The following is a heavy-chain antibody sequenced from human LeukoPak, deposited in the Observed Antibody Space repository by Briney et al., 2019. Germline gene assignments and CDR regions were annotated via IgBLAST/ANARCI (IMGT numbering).Heavy chain of an antibody. J-gene: IGHJ4*02. CDR2: INPSGGST. CDR3: VREDTPATANY. D-gene: IGHD2-21*02. CDR1: GYTFTSYY. Sequence: ASVKVSCKASGYTFTSYYMHWVRQAPGQGLEWMGIINPSGGSTSYAQKFQGRVTMTRDTSTSTVHMELSGLRSEDTAVYYCVREDTPATANYWGQGTLVTISS. V-gene: IGHV1-46*01.